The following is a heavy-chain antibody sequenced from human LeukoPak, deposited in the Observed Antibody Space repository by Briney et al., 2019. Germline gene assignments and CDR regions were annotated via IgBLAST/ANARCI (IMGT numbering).Heavy chain of an antibody. V-gene: IGHV3-21*01. J-gene: IGHJ4*02. CDR3: ARAVLPGATLPLGY. CDR1: GYTLIELS. D-gene: IGHD1-26*01. Sequence: ASVKVSCKVPGYTLIELSMHWVRQAPGKGLEWVSSISSSSSYIYYADSVKGRFTISRDNAKNSLYLQMNSLRAEDTAVYYCARAVLPGATLPLGYWGQGTLVTVSS. CDR2: ISSSSSYI.